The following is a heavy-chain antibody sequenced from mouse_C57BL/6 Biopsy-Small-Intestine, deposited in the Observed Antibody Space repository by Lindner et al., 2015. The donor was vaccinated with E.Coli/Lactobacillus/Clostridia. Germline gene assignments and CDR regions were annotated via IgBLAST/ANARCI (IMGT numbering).Heavy chain of an antibody. D-gene: IGHD1-1*01. J-gene: IGHJ4*01. V-gene: IGHV1-42*01. CDR1: GYSFTGYY. CDR3: ARHYDGSYYYAMDY. CDR2: INPSTGGT. Sequence: VQLQESGPELVKPGASVKISCKASGYSFTGYYMHWVRQSPEKSLEWIGEINPSTGGTTYNQKFKAKATLTVDKSSSTAYMQLKSLTSEDSAVYYCARHYDGSYYYAMDYWGQGTSVTVSS.